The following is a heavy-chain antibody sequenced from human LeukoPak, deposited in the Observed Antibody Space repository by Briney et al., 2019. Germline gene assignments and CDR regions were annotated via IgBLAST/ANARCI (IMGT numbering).Heavy chain of an antibody. Sequence: GGSLRLSCAAPGFTFSSYAMSWVRQAPGKGLDWVSSISGSGDNTYYADSVKDRFSISRDNSKTTVSLQMNSLRAEDTAVYYCAKGRGTAVTSAANYWGQGTLVTVSS. D-gene: IGHD4-17*01. CDR1: GFTFSSYA. J-gene: IGHJ4*02. CDR3: AKGRGTAVTSAANY. CDR2: ISGSGDNT. V-gene: IGHV3-23*01.